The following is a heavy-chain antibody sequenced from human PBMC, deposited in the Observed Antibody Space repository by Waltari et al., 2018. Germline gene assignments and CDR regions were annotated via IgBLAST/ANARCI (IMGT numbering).Heavy chain of an antibody. V-gene: IGHV3-33*06. Sequence: QVQLVESGGGVVQPGRSLRLSCAASGFTFSSYGMHWVRQAPGKGLEWVAVIWYDGSNKYYADSVKGRFTISRDNSKNTLYLQMNSLRAEDTAVYYCAKDLHRAAQNAFDIWGQGTMVTVSS. D-gene: IGHD6-13*01. CDR2: IWYDGSNK. J-gene: IGHJ3*02. CDR3: AKDLHRAAQNAFDI. CDR1: GFTFSSYG.